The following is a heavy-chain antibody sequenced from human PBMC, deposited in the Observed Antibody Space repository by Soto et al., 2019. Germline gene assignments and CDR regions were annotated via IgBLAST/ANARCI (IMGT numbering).Heavy chain of an antibody. Sequence: EVQLGESRGGLVQPGGSLRLSCAASGFTFSTYWMHWIRQVPGKGLEWVSRINRDARHTYYADSVKGRFTISRDNAKKTLDLEMKSLKDEDTALYYCLRELHCIPTSSYGHWFDAWDQGTLVTVSS. J-gene: IGHJ5*02. V-gene: IGHV3-74*01. CDR2: INRDARHT. CDR1: GFTFSTYW. D-gene: IGHD2-2*01. CDR3: LRELHCIPTSSYGHWFDA.